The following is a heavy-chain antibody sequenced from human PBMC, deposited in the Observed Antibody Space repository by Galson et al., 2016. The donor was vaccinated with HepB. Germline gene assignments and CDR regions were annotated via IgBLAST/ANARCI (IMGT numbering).Heavy chain of an antibody. Sequence: SVKVSCKASGYSLTSYYMHWVRQAPGQGFEWMGTIIPSGGIRHYAQKFQDRVTMTRDTSTSTVYMELSSLRSEDTAMYYCAREGQYSETHPSKYFDSWGQGTLVSVSS. CDR1: GYSLTSYY. CDR3: AREGQYSETHPSKYFDS. CDR2: IIPSGGIR. J-gene: IGHJ4*02. V-gene: IGHV1-46*01. D-gene: IGHD1-26*01.